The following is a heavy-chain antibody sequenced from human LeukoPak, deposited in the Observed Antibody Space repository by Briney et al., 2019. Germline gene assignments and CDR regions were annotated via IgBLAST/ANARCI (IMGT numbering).Heavy chain of an antibody. D-gene: IGHD6-13*01. CDR3: VRDREYSSEY. Sequence: GGSLRLSCAASGFTFSTYWMHWVRQAPGKGLVWVSRINGDGSSTNYADSVKGRFTISRDNAKNTLYLQINSLRAEDTAVYYCVRDREYSSEYWGQGTLVTVSS. CDR1: GFTFSTYW. J-gene: IGHJ4*02. CDR2: INGDGSST. V-gene: IGHV3-74*01.